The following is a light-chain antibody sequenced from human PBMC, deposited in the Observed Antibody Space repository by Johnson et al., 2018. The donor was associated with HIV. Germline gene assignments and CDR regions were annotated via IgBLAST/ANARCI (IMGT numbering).Light chain of an antibody. J-gene: IGLJ1*01. CDR3: GTWDSSLSALYV. V-gene: IGLV1-51*01. CDR2: DNN. Sequence: QSVLTQPPSVSAAPGQKVTISCSGSSSNIGNNYVSWYQQLPGTAPKLLIYDNNKRPSGIPDGFSGSKSGTSATLGITGLQTGDEADYYCGTWDSSLSALYVFGTGTKVTFL. CDR1: SSNIGNNY.